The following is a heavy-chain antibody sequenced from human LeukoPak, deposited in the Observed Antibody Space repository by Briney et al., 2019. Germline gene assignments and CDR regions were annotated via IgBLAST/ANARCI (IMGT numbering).Heavy chain of an antibody. V-gene: IGHV1-2*04. CDR1: GYTFSDHY. D-gene: IGHD1-26*01. CDR3: ARGQEWELLSYYHYMDV. Sequence: ASVKVSCKASGYTFSDHYIYWVRQAPGQGLEWMGWINPNSGDTQYSQKFQGWVTMTRDTSISTAYMELSSLRSEDTAVYYCARGQEWELLSYYHYMDVWGKGTTVTVSS. J-gene: IGHJ6*03. CDR2: INPNSGDT.